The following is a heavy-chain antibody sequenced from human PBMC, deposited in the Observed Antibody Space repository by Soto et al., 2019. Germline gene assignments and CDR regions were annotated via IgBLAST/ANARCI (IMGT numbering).Heavy chain of an antibody. CDR3: GRDGQQCAPYSMDV. Sequence: GGSLRLSCAASGFIFRNHAMHWIRQAPGKGLEWVTQIWADGTKKYYADSVKGRFAVSRDNSKNTLSLQMNSLRAEDTAVYYCGRDGQQCAPYSMDVWGLGTAVTVSS. CDR1: GFIFRNHA. J-gene: IGHJ6*02. V-gene: IGHV3-33*01. D-gene: IGHD6-13*01. CDR2: IWADGTKK.